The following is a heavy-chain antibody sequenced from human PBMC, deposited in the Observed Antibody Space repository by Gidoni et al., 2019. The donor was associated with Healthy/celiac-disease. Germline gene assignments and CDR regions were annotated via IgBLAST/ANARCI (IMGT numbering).Heavy chain of an antibody. V-gene: IGHV3-30*18. CDR3: AKPDLAGIQLWSLGY. CDR2: ISYDGSNK. D-gene: IGHD5-18*01. CDR1: GVTFISYG. J-gene: IGHJ4*02. Sequence: QVQLVESGGGVVQPGRSLRLSSAASGVTFISYGMHWVRQAPGKGLEGVEVISYDGSNKDYADSVKGRFTISRDNSKNTLYLQMNSLRAEDTAVYYCAKPDLAGIQLWSLGYWGQGTLVTVSS.